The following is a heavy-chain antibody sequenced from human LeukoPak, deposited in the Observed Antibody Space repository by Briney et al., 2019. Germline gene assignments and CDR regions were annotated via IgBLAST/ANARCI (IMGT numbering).Heavy chain of an antibody. Sequence: GGSLRLSCAASGFTFSSHGMNWVRQAPGKGLEWVSGISPSGGITYYTDSVKGRFTISRDNSKNTQSLQMNSLRAEDTAVYYCARDAGYDILTGHDYWGQGTLVTVSS. CDR3: ARDAGYDILTGHDY. V-gene: IGHV3-23*01. CDR1: GFTFSSHG. D-gene: IGHD3-9*01. CDR2: ISPSGGIT. J-gene: IGHJ4*02.